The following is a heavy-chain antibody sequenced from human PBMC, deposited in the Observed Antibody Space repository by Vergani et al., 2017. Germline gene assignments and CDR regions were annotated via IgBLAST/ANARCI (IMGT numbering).Heavy chain of an antibody. Sequence: QVQLQQWGAGLLKPSETLSLTCAVYGGSFSGYYWSWIRQPPGKGLEWIGEINHSGSTNYNPSLKSRVTISVHTSKNQFSLKLSSVTAADTAVYYWASGAAAPFLEWLVRPTFDYWGQGTLVTVSS. CDR2: INHSGST. D-gene: IGHD3-3*01. J-gene: IGHJ4*02. CDR3: ASGAAAPFLEWLVRPTFDY. V-gene: IGHV4-34*01. CDR1: GGSFSGYY.